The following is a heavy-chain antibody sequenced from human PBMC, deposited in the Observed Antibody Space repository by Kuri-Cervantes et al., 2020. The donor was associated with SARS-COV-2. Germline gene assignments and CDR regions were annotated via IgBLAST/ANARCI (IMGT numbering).Heavy chain of an antibody. CDR3: ARHGTAAAVD. CDR2: IYHSGST. V-gene: IGHV4-38-2*01. Sequence: SQTLSLTCAVSGYSISSGYYWGWIRRPPGKGLEWIGSIYHSGSTYYNPSLKSRVTISVDTFKNQFSLKLSSVTAADTAVYYCARHGTAAAVDWGQGTLVTVSS. J-gene: IGHJ4*02. CDR1: GYSISSGYY. D-gene: IGHD6-13*01.